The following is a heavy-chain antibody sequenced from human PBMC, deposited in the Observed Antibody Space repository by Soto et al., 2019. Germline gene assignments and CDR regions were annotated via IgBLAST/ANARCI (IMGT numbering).Heavy chain of an antibody. CDR3: VKSPGILNGYLDL. J-gene: IGHJ5*02. D-gene: IGHD3-9*01. CDR2: ISSNGDST. V-gene: IGHV3-64D*06. CDR1: GFTFSSYA. Sequence: GGSLRLSCSASGFTFSSYAMHWVRQAPGKGLEYVSAISSNGDSTYYADSVKGRFTISRDNSWNTLYLQMSSLRAEDTAVYYCVKSPGILNGYLDLWGQGTLVTRLL.